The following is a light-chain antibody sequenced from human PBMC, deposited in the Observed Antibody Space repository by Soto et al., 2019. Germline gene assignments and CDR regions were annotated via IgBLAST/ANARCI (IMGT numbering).Light chain of an antibody. J-gene: IGKJ5*01. CDR2: GAS. CDR1: QSFSSN. Sequence: EIVMTQSPATLSVSPGERATLSCRASQSFSSNLAWYQQKPGQAPRLLIYGASTRATGLPARFSGTGSGTEFTLTINSLQAEDSAVYYCQQYYNWPRTFGQGTRLEIK. CDR3: QQYYNWPRT. V-gene: IGKV3-15*01.